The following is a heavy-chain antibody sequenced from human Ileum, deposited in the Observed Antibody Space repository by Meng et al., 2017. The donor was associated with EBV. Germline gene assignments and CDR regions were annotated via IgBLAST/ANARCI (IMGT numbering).Heavy chain of an antibody. V-gene: IGHV3-21*01. CDR2: ISSAGSYI. CDR1: GFIYTSHN. CDR3: ARDGLMGDPFDY. J-gene: IGHJ4*02. D-gene: IGHD2-21*02. Sequence: EVQLVESGGXLVKPGGSLXLSCVVSGFIYTSHNMNWVRQAPGKGLEWVSSISSAGSYIDYADSVKGRFTISRDNAENLLYLQMNSLRADDTAVYYCARDGLMGDPFDYWGQGTLVTVSS.